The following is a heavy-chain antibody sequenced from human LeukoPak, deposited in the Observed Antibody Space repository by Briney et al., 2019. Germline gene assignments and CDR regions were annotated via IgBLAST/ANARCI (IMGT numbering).Heavy chain of an antibody. J-gene: IGHJ4*02. CDR1: GFTFSSYS. V-gene: IGHV3-48*04. CDR2: INSSGSTI. Sequence: AGGPLRLSCAASGFTFSSYSMNWVRQAPGKGLEWVSYINSSGSTIYYADSVKGRFTISRDNAKNSLYLQMNSLRAEDTAVYYCARGYCSGGSCYLGQYYFDYWGQGTLVTVSS. D-gene: IGHD2-15*01. CDR3: ARGYCSGGSCYLGQYYFDY.